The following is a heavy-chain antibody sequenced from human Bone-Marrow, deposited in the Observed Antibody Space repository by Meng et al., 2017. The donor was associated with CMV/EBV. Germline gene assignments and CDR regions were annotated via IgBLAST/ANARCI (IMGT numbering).Heavy chain of an antibody. V-gene: IGHV5-51*01. CDR1: GYSFTDYW. CDR2: IYPDDSDT. Sequence: ASVKVSCKASGYSFTDYWVGWVRQMPGKGLEWMGIIYPDDSDTRYGPSFQGQVTFPADNSITSSYLQWDTLKASDTSMYYCARRADDFTSFDIWGQGTLVTVSS. CDR3: ARRADDFTSFDI. J-gene: IGHJ3*02. D-gene: IGHD2-2*01.